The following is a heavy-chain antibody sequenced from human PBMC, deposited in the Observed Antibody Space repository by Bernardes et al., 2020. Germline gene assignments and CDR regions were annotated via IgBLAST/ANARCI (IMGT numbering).Heavy chain of an antibody. CDR1: GYTFPSYY. Sequence: ASVKVSCKASGYTFPSYYIHWVRQAPGQGLEWMGWINPYNGTTNYAQKLQGRVTMTRDTSMSTAYMELRSLRSDDTAVYYCSRSPLRFLEWNFDYWGQGTLVTVS. V-gene: IGHV1-18*01. CDR2: INPYNGTT. J-gene: IGHJ4*02. CDR3: SRSPLRFLEWNFDY. D-gene: IGHD3-3*01.